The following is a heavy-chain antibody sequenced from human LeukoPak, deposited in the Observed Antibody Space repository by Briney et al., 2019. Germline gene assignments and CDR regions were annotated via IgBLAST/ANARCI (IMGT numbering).Heavy chain of an antibody. D-gene: IGHD3-16*01. CDR1: GFTFSSYS. J-gene: IGHJ4*02. V-gene: IGHV3-21*04. CDR3: AKIQDWGRPSYFDY. CDR2: ISSSSSYI. Sequence: GSLRLSCAASGFTFSSYSMNRVLQAPGKGLEWVSSISSSSSYIYYADSVKGRFTISRDNAKNSLYLQMNSLRAEDTAGYYCAKIQDWGRPSYFDYWGQGTPVTVSS.